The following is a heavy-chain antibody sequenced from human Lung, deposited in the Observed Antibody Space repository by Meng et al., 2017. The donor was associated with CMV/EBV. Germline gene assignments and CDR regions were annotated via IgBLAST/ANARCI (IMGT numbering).Heavy chain of an antibody. CDR2: IRSKSYGGTT. CDR1: GFAFADYA. D-gene: IGHD7-27*01. J-gene: IGHJ4*02. Sequence: SCAASGFAFADYAMSWVRQAPGKGLEWVSFIRSKSYGGTTLYAASVKGRFTISRDDSKGVAYLQMNSLRTEDTAIYYCTRTWLTGDTYYFDYWGQGTXVTLVS. V-gene: IGHV3-49*04. CDR3: TRTWLTGDTYYFDY.